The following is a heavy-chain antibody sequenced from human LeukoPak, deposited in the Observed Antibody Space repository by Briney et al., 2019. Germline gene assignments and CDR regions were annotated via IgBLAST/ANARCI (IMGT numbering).Heavy chain of an antibody. CDR1: GFTFSSYA. V-gene: IGHV3-30-3*01. Sequence: PGGSLRLSCAASGFTFSSYAMHWVRQAPGKGLEWVAVISYDGSNKYYADSVKGRFTISRDNSKNTLYLQMNSLRAEDTAVYYCSPPYVWGSCPVPNDAFDIWGQGTMVTVSS. J-gene: IGHJ3*02. D-gene: IGHD3-16*01. CDR2: ISYDGSNK. CDR3: SPPYVWGSCPVPNDAFDI.